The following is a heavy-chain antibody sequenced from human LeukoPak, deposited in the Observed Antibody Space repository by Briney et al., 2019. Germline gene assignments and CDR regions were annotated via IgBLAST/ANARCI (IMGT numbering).Heavy chain of an antibody. CDR3: ARVGDSSSWYPGVFDY. CDR2: INSSSSTI. CDR1: GFTFSSYS. D-gene: IGHD6-13*01. Sequence: GGSLRLSCAASGFTFSSYSMNWVRQAPGKGLEWVSYINSSSSTIYYADSVKGRFTISRDNAKNSLYLQMNSLRAEDTAVYYCARVGDSSSWYPGVFDYWGQGTLVTVSS. J-gene: IGHJ4*02. V-gene: IGHV3-48*01.